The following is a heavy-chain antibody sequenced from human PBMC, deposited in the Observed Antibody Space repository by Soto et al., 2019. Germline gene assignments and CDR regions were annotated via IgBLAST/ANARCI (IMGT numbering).Heavy chain of an antibody. D-gene: IGHD1-1*01. J-gene: IGHJ4*02. CDR2: IWSDGNNR. Sequence: QVQLVESGGGVVQPGRSLRLSCAASGFMFSNHGMHWVRQAPGKGLEWVAVIWSDGNNRYYADSVKGRFTIFRDNSKNTVYLQISSLRADDTAVYYCVSGDNWNDDASDYWGQGTLVTVSS. CDR3: VSGDNWNDDASDY. CDR1: GFMFSNHG. V-gene: IGHV3-33*01.